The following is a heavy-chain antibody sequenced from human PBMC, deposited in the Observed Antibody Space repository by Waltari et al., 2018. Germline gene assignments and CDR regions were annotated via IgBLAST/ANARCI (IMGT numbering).Heavy chain of an antibody. CDR1: GGTFSSYT. CDR3: AREAFGEDISGNWFDP. CDR2: APGQGRGLMGRIIPILGIA. Sequence: QVQLVQSGAEVKKPGSSVKVSCKASGGTFSSYTISWVRQAPGQGLEWMGRAPGQGRGLMGRIIPILGIANYAQKFQGRVTSTADKSTSTAYMELSSLRSEDTAVYYCAREAFGEDISGNWFDPWGQGTLVTVSS. D-gene: IGHD3-10*01. J-gene: IGHJ5*02. V-gene: IGHV1-69*08.